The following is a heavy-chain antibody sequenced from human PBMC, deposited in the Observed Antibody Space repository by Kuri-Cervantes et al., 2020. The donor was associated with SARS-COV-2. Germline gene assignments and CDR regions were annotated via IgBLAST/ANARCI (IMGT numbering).Heavy chain of an antibody. Sequence: ESLKISCTVSGGSISSYYWSWIRQPPGKGLEWIGYIYYSGSTNYNPSLKSRVTISVDTSKNQFSLKLSSVTAADTAVYYCAKGPDILTGYYIWDYYFDYWGQGTLVTVSS. D-gene: IGHD3-9*01. CDR1: GGSISSYY. CDR3: AKGPDILTGYYIWDYYFDY. V-gene: IGHV4-59*01. CDR2: IYYSGST. J-gene: IGHJ4*02.